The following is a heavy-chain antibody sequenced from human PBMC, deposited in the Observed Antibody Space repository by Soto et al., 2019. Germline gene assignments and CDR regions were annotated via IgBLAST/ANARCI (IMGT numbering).Heavy chain of an antibody. CDR2: ISGSGDST. D-gene: IGHD6-13*01. J-gene: IGHJ4*02. Sequence: GGSLRLSCAASGFTFSYYAMTWVRQAPGKGLEWVSAISGSGDSTYYADSVKGRFTISRDDSKNTLYLQMNSLRAGDTAVYFCAKCPVAYSSSWYDFDYWGQGTLVTVSS. CDR3: AKCPVAYSSSWYDFDY. CDR1: GFTFSYYA. V-gene: IGHV3-23*01.